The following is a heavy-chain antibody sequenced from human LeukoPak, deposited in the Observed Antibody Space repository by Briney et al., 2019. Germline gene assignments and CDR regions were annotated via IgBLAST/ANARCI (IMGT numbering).Heavy chain of an antibody. CDR1: GFTFSSYA. CDR3: AEENSGSYYFDY. CDR2: IRYDGSNK. Sequence: GGSLRLSCAASGFTFSSYAMSWVRQAPGKGLEWVAFIRYDGSNKYYADSVKGRFTISRDNSKNTLYLQMNSLRAEDTAVYYCAEENSGSYYFDYWGQGTLVTVSS. D-gene: IGHD1-26*01. V-gene: IGHV3-30*02. J-gene: IGHJ4*02.